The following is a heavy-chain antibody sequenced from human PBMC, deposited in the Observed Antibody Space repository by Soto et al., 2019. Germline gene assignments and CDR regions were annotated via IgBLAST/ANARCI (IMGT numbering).Heavy chain of an antibody. J-gene: IGHJ5*02. D-gene: IGHD1-1*01. V-gene: IGHV3-33*01. CDR3: ARDRWPKTGTPSKVGNWFDP. CDR1: GFTFSSYG. CDR2: MWYDGSNK. Sequence: QVQLVESGGGVVQPGRSLRLSCAASGFTFSSYGMHWVRQAPGKGLEWVAVMWYDGSNKYYADSVKGRFTISRDNSKNTLYLQMNSLRDDDTAVYYCARDRWPKTGTPSKVGNWFDPWGQGTLVTVSS.